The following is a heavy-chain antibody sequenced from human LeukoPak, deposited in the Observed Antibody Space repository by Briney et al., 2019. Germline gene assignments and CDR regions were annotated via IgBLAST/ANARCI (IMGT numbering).Heavy chain of an antibody. CDR1: GFSFSTAW. Sequence: GGSLRLSCGASGFSFSTAWMSWVRQAPGKGLEWVSRINSDGSSTSYADSVKGRFTISRDNAKNTLYLQMNSLRAEDTAVYYCAREHPGYNYGFFDYWGQGTLVTVSS. CDR3: AREHPGYNYGFFDY. CDR2: INSDGSST. V-gene: IGHV3-74*01. D-gene: IGHD5-18*01. J-gene: IGHJ4*02.